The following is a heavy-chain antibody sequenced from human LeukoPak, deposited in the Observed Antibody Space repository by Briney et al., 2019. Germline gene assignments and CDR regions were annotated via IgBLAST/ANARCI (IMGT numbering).Heavy chain of an antibody. D-gene: IGHD5-12*01. CDR1: GFSFSNYG. V-gene: IGHV3-33*06. CDR3: AKTYSRESGYDFFFHY. CDR2: ISYDGKNI. J-gene: IGHJ4*02. Sequence: PGGSPRLSCAASGFSFSNYGFHWVRQAPGKGLDWVSAISYDGKNIHYADSVKGRFTISRDNSRNTVYLQMNSLRVEDTAVYYCAKTYSRESGYDFFFHYWGQGTRVTVSS.